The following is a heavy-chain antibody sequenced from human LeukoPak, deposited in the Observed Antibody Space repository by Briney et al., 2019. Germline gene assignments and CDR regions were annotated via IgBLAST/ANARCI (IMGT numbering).Heavy chain of an antibody. Sequence: ASVKVSCKASGYTFTSYDINWVRQAPGKGLEWMGGFDPEDGETIYAQKFQGRVTMTEDTSTDTAYMELSSLRSEDTAVYYCATGELLRYWGQGTLVTVSS. CDR2: FDPEDGET. J-gene: IGHJ4*02. CDR1: GYTFTSYD. D-gene: IGHD1-26*01. CDR3: ATGELLRY. V-gene: IGHV1-24*01.